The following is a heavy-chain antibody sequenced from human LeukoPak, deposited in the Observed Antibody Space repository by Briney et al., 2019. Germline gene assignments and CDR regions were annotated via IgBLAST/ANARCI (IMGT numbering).Heavy chain of an antibody. CDR2: IKEDGSEK. J-gene: IGHJ5*02. V-gene: IGHV3-7*01. CDR1: GFTFSNYW. D-gene: IGHD3-10*01. Sequence: GGSLRLSCAASGFTFSNYWMNWVRQAPGKGLEWVANIKEDGSEKYYVDSVKGRFTISRDNAKNSLYLQMNSLRAEGTAVYYCARKVPLWFGELLSWFDPWGQGTLVTVSS. CDR3: ARKVPLWFGELLSWFDP.